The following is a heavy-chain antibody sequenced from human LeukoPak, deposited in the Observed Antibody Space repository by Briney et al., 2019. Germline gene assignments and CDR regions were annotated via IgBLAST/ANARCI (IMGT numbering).Heavy chain of an antibody. CDR3: AKDHHLVPAASYSVY. D-gene: IGHD2-2*01. J-gene: IGHJ4*02. CDR1: GFTFSSYA. Sequence: GGSLRLSCAASGFTFSSYAMSWVRQAPGKGLEWVSAISGSGGSTYYADSVKGRFTISRDNSKNTLYLQMNSLRAEDTAVYYCAKDHHLVPAASYSVYWGQGTLVTVSS. V-gene: IGHV3-23*01. CDR2: ISGSGGST.